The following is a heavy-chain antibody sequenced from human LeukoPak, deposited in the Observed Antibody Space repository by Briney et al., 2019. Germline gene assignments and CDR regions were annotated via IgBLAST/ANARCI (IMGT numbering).Heavy chain of an antibody. D-gene: IGHD2-2*02. CDR2: IYYSGST. V-gene: IGHV4-31*03. CDR3: AXYCXSTNCYKGGFDP. CDR1: GGSISSGGYS. Sequence: PSETLSLTCTVSGGSISSGGYSWSWIRQHPGKGLEWIGYIYYSGSTYSNPSLKSRVTISVDTSKNQFSLNLSSVTAADTAVYYXAXYCXSTNCYKGGFDPWGQGTLVTVSS. J-gene: IGHJ5*02.